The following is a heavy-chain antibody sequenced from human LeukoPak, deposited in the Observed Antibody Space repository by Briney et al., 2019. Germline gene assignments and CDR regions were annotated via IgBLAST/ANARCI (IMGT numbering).Heavy chain of an antibody. CDR2: FDPEDGET. Sequence: ASVKVSCKVSGYTLTELSMHWVRQAPGKGLEWMGGFDPEDGETIYAQKFQGRVTMTRNTSISTAYMELSSLRSEDTAVYYCARGRVLGDAFDIWGQGTMVTVSS. CDR1: GYTLTELS. V-gene: IGHV1-24*01. CDR3: ARGRVLGDAFDI. J-gene: IGHJ3*02.